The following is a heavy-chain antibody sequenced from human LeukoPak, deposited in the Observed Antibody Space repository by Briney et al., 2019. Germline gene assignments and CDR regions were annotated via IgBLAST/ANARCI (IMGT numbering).Heavy chain of an antibody. D-gene: IGHD2-21*02. CDR3: AKNTLSTCYSALHY. V-gene: IGHV3-23*01. Sequence: PGGSLRLSWATAGFSFSNSAVGSARPPPGGWLGLVSVFGGRGGSTYYADSVKGRFTISRDNSNNTLYLLMSSLRAEDTAVYYCAKNTLSTCYSALHYWGQGTLVTVSS. CDR2: FGGRGGST. J-gene: IGHJ4*02. CDR1: GFSFSNSA.